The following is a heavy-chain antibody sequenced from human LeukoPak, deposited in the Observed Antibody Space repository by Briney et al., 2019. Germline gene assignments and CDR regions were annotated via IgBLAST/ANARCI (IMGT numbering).Heavy chain of an antibody. Sequence: QPGGSLRLSCAASGFTFSSYAMHWVRQAPGKGLEWVAVISYDGSNKYYADSVKGRFTISRDNSKNTLYLQMNSLRAEDTAVYYCANLGKVCGGDCYDYFDYWGQGTLVTVSS. CDR2: ISYDGSNK. CDR3: ANLGKVCGGDCYDYFDY. J-gene: IGHJ4*02. V-gene: IGHV3-30*04. CDR1: GFTFSSYA. D-gene: IGHD2-21*02.